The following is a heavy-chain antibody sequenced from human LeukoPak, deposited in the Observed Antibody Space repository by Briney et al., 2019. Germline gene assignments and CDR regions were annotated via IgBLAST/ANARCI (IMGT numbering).Heavy chain of an antibody. J-gene: IGHJ6*02. CDR3: ARDGEAANYGMDV. CDR2: IIPILGIA. Sequence: SVKVSCKASGGTFSSYTISWVRQAPGQGLEWMGRIIPILGIANYAQKFQGRVTITADKSTSTAYMELSSLRSEDTAVYYCARDGEAANYGMDVWGQGTTVTVPS. D-gene: IGHD2-15*01. V-gene: IGHV1-69*04. CDR1: GGTFSSYT.